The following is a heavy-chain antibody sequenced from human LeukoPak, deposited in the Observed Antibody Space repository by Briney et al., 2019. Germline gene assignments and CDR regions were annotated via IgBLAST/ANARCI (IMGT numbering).Heavy chain of an antibody. J-gene: IGHJ4*02. Sequence: GGSLRLSCAASGFTFSGSAMHWVRPASGKGREWVGRIRSKANSYATAYAASVKGRFTISRDDSKNTAYLQMHSLKTEDTAVYYCIVHGYFDYWGQGTLVTVSS. CDR2: IRSKANSYAT. CDR1: GFTFSGSA. V-gene: IGHV3-73*01. CDR3: IVHGYFDY.